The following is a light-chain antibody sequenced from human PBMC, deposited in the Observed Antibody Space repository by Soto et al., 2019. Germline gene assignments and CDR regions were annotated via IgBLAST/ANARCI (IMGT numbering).Light chain of an antibody. V-gene: IGLV2-14*01. J-gene: IGLJ2*01. Sequence: QSALTQPASVSGSPGQSITISCTGTSSDVGIYKYVSWYQQHPGKAPNLMIYEVTNRPSGVSDRFSGSKSGNTASLTISGRQAEDEADYYCSSFTSSSTVVFGGETKVTVL. CDR1: SSDVGIYKY. CDR3: SSFTSSSTVV. CDR2: EVT.